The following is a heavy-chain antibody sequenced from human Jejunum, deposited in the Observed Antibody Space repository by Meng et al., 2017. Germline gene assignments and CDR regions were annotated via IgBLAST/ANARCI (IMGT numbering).Heavy chain of an antibody. Sequence: GESLKISCVGAGLTFSSNELVWVRQAPGKGLEWVSYMSGSGGTIYYADSVKGRFIISRDNAKNSLFLQMNSLRAEDTAIYYCARSIDYGWGDIFDIWGQGTMVTVSS. D-gene: IGHD3-10*01. J-gene: IGHJ3*02. CDR3: ARSIDYGWGDIFDI. CDR2: MSGSGGTI. CDR1: GLTFSSNE. V-gene: IGHV3-48*03.